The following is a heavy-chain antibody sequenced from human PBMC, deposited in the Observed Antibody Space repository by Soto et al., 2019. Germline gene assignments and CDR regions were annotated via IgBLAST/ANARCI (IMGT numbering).Heavy chain of an antibody. CDR3: ARLVGKRCLNQ. CDR2: IKQDGGEK. V-gene: IGHV3-7*04. Sequence: GGSLRLSCAASGFTLSSYWMSWVRQAPGKGLEWVANIKQDGGEKYYVDSVKGRFTVSRDNAKNSLYLQMNSLSAEDTAVYYCARLVGKRCLNQWGQGTLVTVSS. J-gene: IGHJ4*02. D-gene: IGHD3-16*01. CDR1: GFTLSSYW.